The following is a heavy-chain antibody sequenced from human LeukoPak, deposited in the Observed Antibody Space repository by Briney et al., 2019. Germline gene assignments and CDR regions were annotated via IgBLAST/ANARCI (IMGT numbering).Heavy chain of an antibody. V-gene: IGHV4-34*01. CDR2: IYNSGST. J-gene: IGHJ4*02. Sequence: SETLSLTCAVYGGSFSGYYWSWIRQPPGKGLEWIGEIYNSGSTIYNPSLKSRVTISVDTSKNQFSLTLISVTAADTAVYYCVRAYDYWGQGTLVTVSS. CDR1: GGSFSGYY. CDR3: VRAYDY.